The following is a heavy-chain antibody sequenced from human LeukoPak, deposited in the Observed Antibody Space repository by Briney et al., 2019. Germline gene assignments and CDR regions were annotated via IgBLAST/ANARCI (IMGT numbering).Heavy chain of an antibody. V-gene: IGHV3-30-3*01. CDR1: GLTFSSHW. J-gene: IGHJ4*02. Sequence: GGSLRLSCAASGLTFSSHWMHWVRQAPGKGLEWVAVISYDGSNKYYADSVKGRFTISRDNSKNTLYLQMNSLRAEDTAVYYCAREARGSSWNYFDYWGQGTLVTVSS. CDR3: AREARGSSWNYFDY. D-gene: IGHD6-13*01. CDR2: ISYDGSNK.